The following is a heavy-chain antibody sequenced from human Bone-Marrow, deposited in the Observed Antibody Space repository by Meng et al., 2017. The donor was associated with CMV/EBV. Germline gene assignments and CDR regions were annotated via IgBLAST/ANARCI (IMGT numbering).Heavy chain of an antibody. J-gene: IGHJ6*02. CDR1: GFIFNSYG. V-gene: IGHV3-30*19. CDR3: ARAKSDFWSGYYDYYYYGMDV. D-gene: IGHD3-3*01. Sequence: GESLKISCAASGFIFNSYGMHWVRQAPGKGLEWVAVISYDGSNKYYADSVKGRFTISRDNSKNTLYLQMNSLRAEDTAVYYCARAKSDFWSGYYDYYYYGMDVWGQGTTVTVSS. CDR2: ISYDGSNK.